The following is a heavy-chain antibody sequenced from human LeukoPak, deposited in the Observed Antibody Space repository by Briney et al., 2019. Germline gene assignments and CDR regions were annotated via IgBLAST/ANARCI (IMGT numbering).Heavy chain of an antibody. CDR1: GLTFSSYW. CDR3: ARGHYDFWSGYYTGIDYFDY. V-gene: IGHV3-7*01. CDR2: IKQDGSEK. D-gene: IGHD3-3*01. Sequence: GGSLRLSCAASGLTFSSYWMSWVRQAPGKGLEWVANIKQDGSEKYYVDSVKGRFTISRDNAKNSLYLQMNSLRAEDTAVYYCARGHYDFWSGYYTGIDYFDYWGQGTLVTVSS. J-gene: IGHJ4*02.